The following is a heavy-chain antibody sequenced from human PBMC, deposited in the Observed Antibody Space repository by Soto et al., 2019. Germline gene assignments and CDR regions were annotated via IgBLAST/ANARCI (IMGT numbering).Heavy chain of an antibody. CDR3: AKDAPGWGSDPFDI. V-gene: IGHV3-23*01. CDR1: GFTFSYYA. D-gene: IGHD3-16*01. Sequence: QAGGSLRLSCAASGFTFSYYAMRWVRQAPGKGLEWVSGISGSASGGSTHYADSVKGRFTISRDNSKYTLYLQMNSPRAEDTAIYFCAKDAPGWGSDPFDIRRQGTMVTVS. J-gene: IGHJ3*02. CDR2: ISGSASGGST.